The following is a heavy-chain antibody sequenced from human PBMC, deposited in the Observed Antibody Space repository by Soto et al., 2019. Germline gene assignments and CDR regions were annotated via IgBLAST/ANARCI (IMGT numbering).Heavy chain of an antibody. D-gene: IGHD3-22*01. V-gene: IGHV3-30-3*01. CDR3: ARAPYYYDSSGYYGAFDI. Sequence: GGSLRLSCAVSGFTFSSYAMHWVRQAPGKGLEWVAVISYDGSNKYYADSVKGRFTISRDNSKNTLYLQMNCLRAEDTAVYYCARAPYYYDSSGYYGAFDIWGQGTMVTVSS. J-gene: IGHJ3*02. CDR2: ISYDGSNK. CDR1: GFTFSSYA.